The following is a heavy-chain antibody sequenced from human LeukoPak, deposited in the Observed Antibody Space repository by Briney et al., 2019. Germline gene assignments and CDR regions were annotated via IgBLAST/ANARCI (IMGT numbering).Heavy chain of an antibody. D-gene: IGHD6-13*01. CDR3: AKAGRGAFSRYSSSWEFDY. Sequence: SLRPSCAASVFTISSYVIHWGRQAASNRVESVRVISYDGSNKYYAASVKGRFTISRDHSKNTLYLQKNSLRAEDTAVYYCAKAGRGAFSRYSSSWEFDYWGQGTLVTVSS. CDR1: VFTISSYV. J-gene: IGHJ4*02. V-gene: IGHV3-30*18. CDR2: ISYDGSNK.